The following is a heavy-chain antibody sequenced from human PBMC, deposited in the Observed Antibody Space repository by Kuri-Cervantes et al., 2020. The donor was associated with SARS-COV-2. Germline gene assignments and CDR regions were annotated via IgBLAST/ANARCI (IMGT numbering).Heavy chain of an antibody. CDR3: ARGNRGRAEVSYYYYMDV. V-gene: IGHV1-3*01. Sequence: ASVKVSCKASGYTFTSYAMHWVRQAPGQRLEWMGWINAGNGNTKYSQKFQGRVTMTRNTSISTAYMELSSLRSEDTAVYYCARGNRGRAEVSYYYYMDVWGRGTTVTVSS. CDR2: INAGNGNT. CDR1: GYTFTSYA. D-gene: IGHD1-14*01. J-gene: IGHJ6*03.